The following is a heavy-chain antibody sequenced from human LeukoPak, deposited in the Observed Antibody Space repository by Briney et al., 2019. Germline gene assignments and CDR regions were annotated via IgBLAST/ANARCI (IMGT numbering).Heavy chain of an antibody. Sequence: QSGGFLRLSCAASGFTFSSYGMHWVRQAPGKGLEWVAVIWYDGSNKYYADSVKDRFTISRDNSKNTLYLQMNSLRAEDTAVYYCARERRAPYSSGWYGPNDAFDIWGQGTMVTVSS. CDR1: GFTFSSYG. CDR3: ARERRAPYSSGWYGPNDAFDI. CDR2: IWYDGSNK. V-gene: IGHV3-33*01. D-gene: IGHD6-19*01. J-gene: IGHJ3*02.